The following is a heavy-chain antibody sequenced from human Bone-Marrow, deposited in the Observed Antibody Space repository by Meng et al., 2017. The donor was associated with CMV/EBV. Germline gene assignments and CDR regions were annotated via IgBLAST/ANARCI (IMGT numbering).Heavy chain of an antibody. CDR2: INWNGGST. V-gene: IGHV3-20*04. J-gene: IGHJ3*02. CDR3: ARPITGGDALDI. D-gene: IGHD7-27*01. CDR1: GFTFDDYG. Sequence: GESLKISCAASGFTFDDYGMSWVRQAPGKGLEWVSGINWNGGSTGYADSVKGRFTISRDNAKNSLYLQMNSLRAEDTALYYCARPITGGDALDIWGQGTMVTVSS.